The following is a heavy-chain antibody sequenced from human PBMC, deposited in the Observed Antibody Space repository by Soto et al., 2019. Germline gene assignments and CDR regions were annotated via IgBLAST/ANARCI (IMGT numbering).Heavy chain of an antibody. Sequence: PSETLSLTCAVYGGSFSGYYWSWIRQPPGKGLEWIGEINHSGSTNYNPSLKSRVTISVDTSKNQFSLKLSSVTAADTAVYYCARGRRELYYFDYWGQGTLVTVSS. CDR1: GGSFSGYY. V-gene: IGHV4-34*01. D-gene: IGHD1-26*01. CDR3: ARGRRELYYFDY. J-gene: IGHJ4*02. CDR2: INHSGST.